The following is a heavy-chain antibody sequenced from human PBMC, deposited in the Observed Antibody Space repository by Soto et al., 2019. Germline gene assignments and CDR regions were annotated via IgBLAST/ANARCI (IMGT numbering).Heavy chain of an antibody. V-gene: IGHV4-59*12. CDR2: IFYSGST. J-gene: IGHJ5*02. CDR1: GGSISSYY. Sequence: SETLSLTCTVSGGSISSYYWSWIRQPPGKGLEWIVYIFYSGSTNYNPSFQGQVIISADKSITTAYLQWISLKASDTAMYYCAKDLDYGGNSDLFAPWGQGTLVTVSS. D-gene: IGHD4-17*01. CDR3: AKDLDYGGNSDLFAP.